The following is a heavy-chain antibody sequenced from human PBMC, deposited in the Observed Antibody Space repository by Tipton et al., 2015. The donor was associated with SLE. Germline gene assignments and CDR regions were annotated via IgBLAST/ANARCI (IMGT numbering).Heavy chain of an antibody. Sequence: SLRLSCAASGFTFSSYDMHWVRQATGKGLEWVSAIGTAGDTYYPGAVKGRFTISRENAKNSLYLQMNSLRAGDTAVYYCARGRLLWFGELWYFDYWGQGTLVTVSA. CDR3: ARGRLLWFGELWYFDY. V-gene: IGHV3-13*04. D-gene: IGHD3-10*01. J-gene: IGHJ4*02. CDR2: IGTAGDT. CDR1: GFTFSSYD.